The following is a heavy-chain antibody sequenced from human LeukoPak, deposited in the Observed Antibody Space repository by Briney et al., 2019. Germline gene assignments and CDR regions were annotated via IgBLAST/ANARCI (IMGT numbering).Heavy chain of an antibody. J-gene: IGHJ5*02. Sequence: SETLSLTCSVSGGSIGNNNYYWGWIRQPPGKGLEWIGSIYYSGGTYFNPSLKSRLTMSVHRSKNQFSLKLSSVTAADTAVYYCARHGLRYCSSTSCYPLNWFDPWGQGTLVTVSS. V-gene: IGHV4-39*01. CDR3: ARHGLRYCSSTSCYPLNWFDP. CDR2: IYYSGGT. D-gene: IGHD2-2*01. CDR1: GGSIGNNNYY.